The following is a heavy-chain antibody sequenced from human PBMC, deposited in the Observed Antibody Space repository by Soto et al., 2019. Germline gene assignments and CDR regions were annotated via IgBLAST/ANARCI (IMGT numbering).Heavy chain of an antibody. J-gene: IGHJ4*02. CDR1: GGSISSYY. CDR3: ARRWGPTFDV. D-gene: IGHD1-26*01. CDR2: IYYSGST. Sequence: SSETLSLTCTVSGGSISSYYWSWIRQPPGKGLEWIGYIYYSGSTNYNPSLKSRVTISVDTSKNQFSLKLSSVTAADTAVYYCARRWGPTFDVWGQGTLVTVSS. V-gene: IGHV4-59*01.